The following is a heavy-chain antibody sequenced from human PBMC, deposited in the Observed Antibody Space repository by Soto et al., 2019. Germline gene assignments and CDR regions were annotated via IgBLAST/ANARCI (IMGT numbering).Heavy chain of an antibody. CDR1: GYTFTSYG. J-gene: IGHJ4*02. CDR3: ARGRYGDY. Sequence: QFQLVQTGAEVKKPGASVKVSCKGSGYTFTSYGITWVRQAPGQGLERMGWISAHNGNTDYAQKLQGRVTVTRDTNTSTAYMELRSLSSDDTDVYYGARGRYGDYWGQGALVTGSS. CDR2: ISAHNGNT. V-gene: IGHV1-18*01. D-gene: IGHD1-1*01.